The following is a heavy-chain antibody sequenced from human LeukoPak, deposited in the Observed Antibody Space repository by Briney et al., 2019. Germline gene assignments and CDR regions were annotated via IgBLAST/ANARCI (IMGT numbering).Heavy chain of an antibody. J-gene: IGHJ5*02. Sequence: KPSETLSLTCAVSGGSIGSSTTSYWGWIRQPPGKGLEWIGSIYYSGSTYYSPSLKSRVTISVDTSKNQFSLRLSSVTAADTAVYYCARVGGRYCSGGICYSPNWFDPWGQGTLVTVSS. D-gene: IGHD2-15*01. CDR3: ARVGGRYCSGGICYSPNWFDP. CDR1: GGSIGSSTTSY. V-gene: IGHV4-39*01. CDR2: IYYSGST.